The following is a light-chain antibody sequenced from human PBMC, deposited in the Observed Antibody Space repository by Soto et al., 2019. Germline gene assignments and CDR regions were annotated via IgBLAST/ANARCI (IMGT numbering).Light chain of an antibody. J-gene: IGKJ1*01. CDR2: GAS. CDR3: HHYET. V-gene: IGKV3-20*01. Sequence: EIVLTQSPGTLSLSPGERASLSCRADQSVNSVYLAWYQHKPGQAPRLLIYGASDRATGIPDRFSGSGSGTDFTLTISRLEPEDFAVYYCHHYETFGQGTKVEIK. CDR1: QSVNSVY.